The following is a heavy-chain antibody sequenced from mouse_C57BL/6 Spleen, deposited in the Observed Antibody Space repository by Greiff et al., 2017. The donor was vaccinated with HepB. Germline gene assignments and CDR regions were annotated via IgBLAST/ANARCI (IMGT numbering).Heavy chain of an antibody. CDR3: ARWWLLPLDY. CDR1: GYTFTSYW. V-gene: IGHV1-64*01. CDR2: IHPNSGST. D-gene: IGHD2-3*01. J-gene: IGHJ4*01. Sequence: QVQLQQPGAELVKPGASVKLSCKASGYTFTSYWMHWVKQRPGQGLEWIGKIHPNSGSTNYNEKFKSKATLTVDKSSSTAYMQLSSLTSEDSAVYYCARWWLLPLDYWGQGTSVTVSS.